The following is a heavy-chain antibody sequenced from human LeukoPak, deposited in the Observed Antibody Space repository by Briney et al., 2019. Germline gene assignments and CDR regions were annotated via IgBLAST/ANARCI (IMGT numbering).Heavy chain of an antibody. CDR3: AKDQSSGWPHYFDY. V-gene: IGHV3-30*02. J-gene: IGHJ4*02. CDR2: IHYDGSNK. D-gene: IGHD6-19*01. Sequence: PGGSLRLSCAASGFTFSTYGTHWVRQAPGKRLEWVSFIHYDGSNKYFADSVKGRFNISRDNSKNTVYLLMNRLRPDDTALYYCAKDQSSGWPHYFDYWGQGTLVTVSS. CDR1: GFTFSTYG.